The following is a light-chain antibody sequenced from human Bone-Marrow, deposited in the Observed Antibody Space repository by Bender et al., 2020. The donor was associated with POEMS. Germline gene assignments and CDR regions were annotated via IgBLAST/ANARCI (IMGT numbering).Light chain of an antibody. CDR1: SSDVGGYNL. CDR3: CSYAGSRTWVL. V-gene: IGLV2-23*02. CDR2: EVT. J-gene: IGLJ2*01. Sequence: QSVLTQPPSASGSPGQSVAISCTGTSSDVGGYNLVSWYQQHPGKAPKLMIYEVTNRPSGVSSRFSGSKSGNTASLTISGLQTEDEADYYCCSYAGSRTWVLFGGGTKLTVL.